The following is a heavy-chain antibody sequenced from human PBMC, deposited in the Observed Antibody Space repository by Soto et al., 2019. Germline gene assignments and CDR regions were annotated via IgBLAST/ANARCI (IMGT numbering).Heavy chain of an antibody. CDR2: ISAYNGNT. Sequence: QVQLVQSGAEVKKPGASVKVSCKASGYTFTSYGISWVRQAPGQGLEWMGWISAYNGNTNYAQKLQGRVTMTTDTXTXTXXMELRSLRSDDTAVYYCARTEFYSNGSGSPVAVDYWGQGTLVTVSS. D-gene: IGHD3-10*01. CDR3: ARTEFYSNGSGSPVAVDY. V-gene: IGHV1-18*01. J-gene: IGHJ4*02. CDR1: GYTFTSYG.